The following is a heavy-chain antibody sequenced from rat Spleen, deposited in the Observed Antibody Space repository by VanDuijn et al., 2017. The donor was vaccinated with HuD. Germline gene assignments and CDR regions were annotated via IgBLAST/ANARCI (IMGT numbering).Heavy chain of an antibody. CDR3: TRVGRGITTRYFDF. Sequence: EVQLVESGGGLVQPGRSLKLSCVASGFTFNNYWMTWIRQAPGKGLEWVASITNTGGSTYYPDSVKGRFTISRDNAKSTLYLQMNSLRSEDTATYYCTRVGRGITTRYFDFWGPGTMVTVSS. J-gene: IGHJ1*01. CDR1: GFTFNNYW. D-gene: IGHD1-4*01. V-gene: IGHV5-31*01. CDR2: ITNTGGST.